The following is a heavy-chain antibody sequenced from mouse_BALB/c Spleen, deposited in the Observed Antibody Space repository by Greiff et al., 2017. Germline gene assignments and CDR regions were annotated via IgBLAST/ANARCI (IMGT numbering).Heavy chain of an antibody. J-gene: IGHJ4*01. CDR3: ARDYGYENYAMDY. CDR1: GFTFTDYY. V-gene: IGHV7-3*02. D-gene: IGHD2-2*01. CDR2: IRNKANGYTT. Sequence: DVMLVESGGGLVQPGGSLRLSCATSGFTFTDYYMSWVRQPPGKALEWLGFIRNKANGYTTEYSASVKGRFTISRDNSQSILYLQMNTLRAEDSATYYCARDYGYENYAMDYWGQGTSVTVSS.